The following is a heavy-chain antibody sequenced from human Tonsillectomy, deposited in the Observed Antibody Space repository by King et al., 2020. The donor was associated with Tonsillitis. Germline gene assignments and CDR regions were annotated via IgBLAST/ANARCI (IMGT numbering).Heavy chain of an antibody. D-gene: IGHD1-26*01. CDR2: MSSSGTI. CDR1: GGSISSGDHF. J-gene: IGHJ4*02. CDR3: AIYVSGGFDY. Sequence: QLQESGPGVVKPSETLSLTCTVSGGSISSGDHFWAWIRQPPGKGLEWIGYMSSSGTIFHNPSLKSRITISGGTSENRFSLKLSSMTAADTAVYFCAIYVSGGFDYWGQGALVTVSS. V-gene: IGHV4-39*01.